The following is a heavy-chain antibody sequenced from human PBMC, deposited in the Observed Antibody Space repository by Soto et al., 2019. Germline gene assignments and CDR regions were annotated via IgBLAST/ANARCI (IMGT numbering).Heavy chain of an antibody. CDR2: IWYDGSNT. Sequence: GGSLRLSCAASGFTFSSYGMHWVRQAPGKGLELVAVIWYDGSNTYSADSVKGRFTISRDNSKNTLYLQMNSLRAEDTAVYYCARGGYSGYDSSDWGQGTLVTVSS. CDR3: ARGGYSGYDSSD. V-gene: IGHV3-33*01. D-gene: IGHD5-12*01. CDR1: GFTFSSYG. J-gene: IGHJ4*02.